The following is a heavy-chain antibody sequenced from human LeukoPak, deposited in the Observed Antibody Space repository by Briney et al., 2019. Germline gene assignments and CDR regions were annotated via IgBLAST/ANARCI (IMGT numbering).Heavy chain of an antibody. D-gene: IGHD6-19*01. J-gene: IGHJ4*02. CDR2: ISYDGSNK. CDR1: GFTFSSYG. CDR3: AKGQPESKQWLAFSDY. Sequence: GGSLRLSCAASGFTFSSYGMHWVRQAPGKGLEWVAVISYDGSNKYYADSVKGRFTISRDNSKNTLYLQMNSLRAEDTAVYYCAKGQPESKQWLAFSDYWGQGTLVTVSS. V-gene: IGHV3-30*18.